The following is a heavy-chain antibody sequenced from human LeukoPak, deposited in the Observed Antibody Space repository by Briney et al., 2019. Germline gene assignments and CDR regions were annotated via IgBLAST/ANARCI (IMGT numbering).Heavy chain of an antibody. CDR3: AMLSITMVRGVIGPFDY. V-gene: IGHV3-30*04. Sequence: PGGSLRLSCAASGFTFSSYAMHWVRQAPGKGLEWVAVISYDGSNKYYADSVKGRFTISRDNSKNTLYLQMNSLRAEDTAVYYCAMLSITMVRGVIGPFDYWGQGTLVTVSS. J-gene: IGHJ4*02. D-gene: IGHD3-10*01. CDR1: GFTFSSYA. CDR2: ISYDGSNK.